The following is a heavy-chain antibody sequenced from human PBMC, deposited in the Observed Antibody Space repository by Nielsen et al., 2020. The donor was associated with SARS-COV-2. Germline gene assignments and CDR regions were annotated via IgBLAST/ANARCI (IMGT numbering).Heavy chain of an antibody. CDR3: ANGWLRNYYYMDV. CDR1: VFTFSSYA. J-gene: IGHJ6*03. Sequence: GGSLRLSCAASVFTFSSYAMSWVRQAPGKGLEWVSAISGSGGSTYYADSVKGRFTISRDNSKNTLYLQMNSLRAEDTAVYYCANGWLRNYYYMDVWGKGTTVTVSS. D-gene: IGHD5-12*01. CDR2: ISGSGGST. V-gene: IGHV3-23*01.